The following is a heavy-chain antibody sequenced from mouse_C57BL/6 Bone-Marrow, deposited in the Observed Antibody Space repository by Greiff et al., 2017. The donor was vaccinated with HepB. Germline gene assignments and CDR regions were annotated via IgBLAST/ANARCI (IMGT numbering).Heavy chain of an antibody. D-gene: IGHD2-10*02. J-gene: IGHJ4*01. CDR1: GFTLSSFG. V-gene: IGHV5-17*02. CDR2: ISSGSTTI. Sequence: DVKLVESGGGLVQPGGSRKLSCAVSGFTLSSFGIHWVRQAPEKGLEWVAYISSGSTTIYYADTVTGRFTISKDNPRNTLFLQMTSLRSEDTAMYYCAKYGNYVGYAMDYWGQGTSVTVSS. CDR3: AKYGNYVGYAMDY.